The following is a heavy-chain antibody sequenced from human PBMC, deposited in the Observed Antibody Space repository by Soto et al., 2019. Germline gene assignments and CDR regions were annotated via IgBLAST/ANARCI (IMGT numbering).Heavy chain of an antibody. Sequence: PSETLSLTCVVSGGSISTNNWWSWVRQPPGKGLEWIGEIYHSGSTKYNPSLKSRLTISIDKSKNQFSLKLTSVTAADTAVYYCARTGGTNYWGQGALVTVSS. V-gene: IGHV4-4*02. CDR3: ARTGGTNY. CDR1: GGSISTNNW. CDR2: IYHSGST. J-gene: IGHJ4*02. D-gene: IGHD2-8*02.